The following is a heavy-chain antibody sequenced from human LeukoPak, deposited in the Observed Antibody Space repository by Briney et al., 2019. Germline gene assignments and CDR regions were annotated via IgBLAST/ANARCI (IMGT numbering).Heavy chain of an antibody. D-gene: IGHD6-6*01. CDR2: IIPIFGTA. CDR3: ARGGANSSSWWVGDLDYYGMDV. V-gene: IGHV1-69*13. Sequence: SVKVSCKASGGTFSSYAISWVRQAPGQGLEWMGGIIPIFGTANYAQKFQGRVTITADESTSTAYMELSSLRSGDTAVYYCARGGANSSSWWVGDLDYYGMDVWGQGTTVTVSS. CDR1: GGTFSSYA. J-gene: IGHJ6*02.